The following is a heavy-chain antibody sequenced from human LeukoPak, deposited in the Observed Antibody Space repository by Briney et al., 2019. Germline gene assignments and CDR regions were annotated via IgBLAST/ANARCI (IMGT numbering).Heavy chain of an antibody. CDR3: ARDRGYYDILTGYSEYYFDY. Sequence: PSETLSLTCTVSGGSISSYYWSWIRQPPGKGLEWIGYIYYSGSTNYNPSLKSRVTISVDTSKNQFSLKLSSVTAADTAVCYCARDRGYYDILTGYSEYYFDYWGQGTLVTVSS. V-gene: IGHV4-59*01. CDR1: GGSISSYY. J-gene: IGHJ4*02. D-gene: IGHD3-9*01. CDR2: IYYSGST.